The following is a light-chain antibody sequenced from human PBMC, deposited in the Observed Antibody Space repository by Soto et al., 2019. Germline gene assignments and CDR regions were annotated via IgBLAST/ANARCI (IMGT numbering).Light chain of an antibody. CDR3: HQSYSNPPT. CDR1: QTIMTY. CDR2: GAS. V-gene: IGKV1-39*01. J-gene: IGKJ5*01. Sequence: DIQITQSPSSLSASVGDEVTITCRASQTIMTYLNWYQHKPGKAPQLLIYGASRLQSGVPSRFSASGSATDFALTITSLQPEDFATYYCHQSYSNPPTFGQGTRLEIK.